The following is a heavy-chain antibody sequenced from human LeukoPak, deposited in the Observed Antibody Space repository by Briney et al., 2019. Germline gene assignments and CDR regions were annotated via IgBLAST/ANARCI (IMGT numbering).Heavy chain of an antibody. CDR2: INPNSGDT. CDR1: GYTFTAYY. V-gene: IGHV1-2*02. CDR3: ARGDSSGSY. Sequence: ASVKVSCKPSGYTFTAYYIHFVRQAPGQGLEWMGWINPNSGDTNYAQNFQDRVTMTWDTSVSTAYMELTSLTSDDTAVYYCARGDSSGSYWGQGTLVTVSS. J-gene: IGHJ4*02. D-gene: IGHD3-22*01.